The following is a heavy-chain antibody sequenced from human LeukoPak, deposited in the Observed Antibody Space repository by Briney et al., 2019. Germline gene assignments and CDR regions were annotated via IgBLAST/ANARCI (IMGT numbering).Heavy chain of an antibody. D-gene: IGHD2/OR15-2a*01. CDR3: ARPLTPFSIKGVFDY. CDR1: GFTFSSYS. CDR2: ISSSSSYI. V-gene: IGHV3-21*01. J-gene: IGHJ4*02. Sequence: PGGSLRLSCAASGFTFSSYSMNWVRQAPGKGLEWVSSISSSSSYIYYADSVKGRFTISRDNAKNSLYLQMNSLRAEDTAVYYCARPLTPFSIKGVFDYWGQGTLVTVSS.